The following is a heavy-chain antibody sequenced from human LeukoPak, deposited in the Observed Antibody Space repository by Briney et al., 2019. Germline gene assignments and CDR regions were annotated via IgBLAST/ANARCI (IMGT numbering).Heavy chain of an antibody. V-gene: IGHV6-1*01. J-gene: IGHJ1*01. CDR1: GDSVSSNSAA. D-gene: IGHD2-2*02. Sequence: SQTLSLTCAISGDSVSSNSAAWNWIRQSPSRGLEWLGRTYYRSKWYNDYAVSVKSRITINPDTSKNQFSLQLNSVTPEDTAVYYCARGELGEDIVVVPAAIPLVSINAEYFQHWGQGTLVTVSS. CDR2: TYYRSKWYN. CDR3: ARGELGEDIVVVPAAIPLVSINAEYFQH.